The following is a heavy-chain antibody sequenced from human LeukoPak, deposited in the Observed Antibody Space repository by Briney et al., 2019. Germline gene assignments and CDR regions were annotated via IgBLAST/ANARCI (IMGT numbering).Heavy chain of an antibody. J-gene: IGHJ6*02. CDR1: GGSISSGDYY. CDR2: IYYSGST. CDR3: ARGSPYYYYGMDV. V-gene: IGHV4-30-4*01. Sequence: PSQTLSLTCTVSGGSISSGDYYWSWIRQPPGKGLEWIGYIYYSGSTYHNPSLKSRVTISVDTSKNQFSLKLSSVTAADTAVYYCARGSPYYYYGMDVWGQGTTVTVSS.